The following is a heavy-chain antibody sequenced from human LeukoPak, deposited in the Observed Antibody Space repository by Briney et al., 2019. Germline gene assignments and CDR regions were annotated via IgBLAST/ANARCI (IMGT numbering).Heavy chain of an antibody. V-gene: IGHV3-53*01. CDR3: AKFTRRGYYATFDY. CDR2: IYSGGTT. J-gene: IGHJ4*02. D-gene: IGHD3-3*01. Sequence: PGGSLRLSCAASGFTVNNNYMSWVRQAPGKGLEWVSVIYSGGTTYYADSVKGRFTISRDNSKNTLYLQMNSLRAEDTAVYYCAKFTRRGYYATFDYWGQGTLVTVSS. CDR1: GFTVNNNY.